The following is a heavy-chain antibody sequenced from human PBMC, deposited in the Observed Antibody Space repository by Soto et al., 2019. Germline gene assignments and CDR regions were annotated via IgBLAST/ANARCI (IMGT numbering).Heavy chain of an antibody. CDR1: GGSFSAYY. Sequence: PSETLSLTCAVYGGSFSAYYWSWIRQPPGKGLEWIGEINHSGGTSYNPSLKSRVTISVDTSKSQFSLKLTSVTAADRAVYYCARDIITIFGVVKNDYWGQGTLVTVSS. D-gene: IGHD3-3*01. CDR3: ARDIITIFGVVKNDY. V-gene: IGHV4-34*01. CDR2: INHSGGT. J-gene: IGHJ4*02.